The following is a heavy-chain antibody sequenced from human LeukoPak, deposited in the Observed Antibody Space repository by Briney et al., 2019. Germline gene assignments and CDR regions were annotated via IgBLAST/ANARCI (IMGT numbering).Heavy chain of an antibody. CDR2: ISAYNGNT. D-gene: IGHD2-2*01. CDR3: ARDVGDIVTVPAAISVP. J-gene: IGHJ5*02. V-gene: IGHV1-18*01. CDR1: GGTFSSYA. Sequence: ASVKVSCKASGGTFSSYAISWVRQAPGQGLEWMGWISAYNGNTNYAQMVQGRVTMTTDTSTSTAYMEVRSLRSDDTAMYYCARDVGDIVTVPAAISVPWGQGTLVTVSS.